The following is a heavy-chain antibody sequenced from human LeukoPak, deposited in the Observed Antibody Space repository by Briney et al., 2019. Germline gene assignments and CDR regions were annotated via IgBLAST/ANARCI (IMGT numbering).Heavy chain of an antibody. D-gene: IGHD2-15*01. CDR3: ARDGYGYCSGGSCVGAFDI. Sequence: PSETLSLTCTVSGGSISSYYWSWIRQPPGKGLEWIGYIYYSGSTNYNPSLKSRVTISVDTSKNQFSLKLSSVTAADTAVYYCARDGYGYCSGGSCVGAFDIWGQGTMVTVPS. J-gene: IGHJ3*02. CDR1: GGSISSYY. CDR2: IYYSGST. V-gene: IGHV4-59*01.